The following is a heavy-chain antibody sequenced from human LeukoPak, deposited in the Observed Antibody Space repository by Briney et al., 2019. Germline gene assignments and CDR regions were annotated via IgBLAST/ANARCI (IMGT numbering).Heavy chain of an antibody. CDR2: INPSGGST. V-gene: IGHV1-46*01. Sequence: ASVKVSCKASGCTFTSYYMHWVRQAPGQGLEWMGIINPSGGSTSRVTMTRDMSTSTVYMELSSLRSEDTAVYYCAREYSSSLDGDYWGQGTLVTVSS. CDR1: GCTFTSYY. CDR3: AREYSSSLDGDY. D-gene: IGHD6-6*01. J-gene: IGHJ4*02.